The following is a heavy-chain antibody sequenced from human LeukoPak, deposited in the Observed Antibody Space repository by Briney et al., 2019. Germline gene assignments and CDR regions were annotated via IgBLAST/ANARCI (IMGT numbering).Heavy chain of an antibody. Sequence: GGSLRLSCAASGFTFSSYSMNWVRQAPGKGLEWVSSISSSSSYIYYADSVKGRFTISRDNAKNSLYLQMNSLRAKDTAVYYCARPRTAIEYWYFDLWGRGTLVTVSS. D-gene: IGHD5-18*01. CDR3: ARPRTAIEYWYFDL. J-gene: IGHJ2*01. V-gene: IGHV3-21*01. CDR1: GFTFSSYS. CDR2: ISSSSSYI.